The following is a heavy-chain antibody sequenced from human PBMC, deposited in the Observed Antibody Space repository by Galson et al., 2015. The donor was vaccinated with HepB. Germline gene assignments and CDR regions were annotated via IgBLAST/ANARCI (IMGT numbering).Heavy chain of an antibody. V-gene: IGHV3-72*01. Sequence: SLRLSCAASGFTFSDHYMDWVRQAPGKGLEWVGRTRNKANSYTTEYAASVKGRFTISRDDSKNSLYLQMNSLRTEDTAVYYCAKTVGANHWGQGILVTVSS. J-gene: IGHJ5*02. D-gene: IGHD1-26*01. CDR2: TRNKANSYTT. CDR1: GFTFSDHY. CDR3: AKTVGANH.